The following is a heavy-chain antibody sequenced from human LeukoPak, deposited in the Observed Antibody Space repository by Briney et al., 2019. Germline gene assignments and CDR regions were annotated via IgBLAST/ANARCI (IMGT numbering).Heavy chain of an antibody. J-gene: IGHJ4*02. V-gene: IGHV1-8*01. CDR1: GYTLTSYD. Sequence: ASVKVSCKASGYTLTSYDINWVRQATGQGLKWMGWMNPNSGRTGYAQNFQGRITITRNTSISTAYMELSSLRSEDTAVYYCTRETSSRYFDYWGQGTLVTVSS. CDR3: TRETSSRYFDY. CDR2: MNPNSGRT.